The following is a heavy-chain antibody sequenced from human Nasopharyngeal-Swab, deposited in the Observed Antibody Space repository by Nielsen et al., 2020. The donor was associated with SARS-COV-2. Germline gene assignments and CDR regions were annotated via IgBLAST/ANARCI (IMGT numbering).Heavy chain of an antibody. V-gene: IGHV4-30-2*01. D-gene: IGHD6-19*01. J-gene: IGHJ4*02. CDR3: ARRSGWFMDY. CDR2: IYHDGRT. CDR1: GGSISSGGYS. Sequence: LRLSCTVSGGSISSGGYSWSWIRQPPGKGLEWIGYIYHDGRTYNDPSFKSRVTMSVDRSKNQFSLKVNSVTAADTAVYYCARRSGWFMDYWGQGTLVTVSS.